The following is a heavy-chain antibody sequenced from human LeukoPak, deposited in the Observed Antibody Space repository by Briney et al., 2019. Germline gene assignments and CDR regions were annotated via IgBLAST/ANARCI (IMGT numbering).Heavy chain of an antibody. CDR2: ISYDGRKM. Sequence: PGRSLRLSCVASGFTFSDYVIHWVRQAPGKGLEWVAVISYDGRKMKYADSVKGRFTISRDNSKDTLSLHMNTLRTEDTAVYYCARDYYDSSGYYYLPDYWGQGTLVTVSS. CDR3: ARDYYDSSGYYYLPDY. J-gene: IGHJ4*02. V-gene: IGHV3-30*03. CDR1: GFTFSDYV. D-gene: IGHD3-22*01.